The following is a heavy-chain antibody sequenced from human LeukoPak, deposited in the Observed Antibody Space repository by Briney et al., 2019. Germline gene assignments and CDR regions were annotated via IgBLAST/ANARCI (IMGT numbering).Heavy chain of an antibody. D-gene: IGHD3-10*01. V-gene: IGHV3-30*18. J-gene: IGHJ4*02. CDR3: AKGHRMVRGVPFDY. Sequence: GGSLRLSCAASGFTFNDFAMHWVRQAPGKGLEWVAVISFDGSNKYSPDSVKGRFTVSRDNSKNTLYLQMNSLRPEDTAVYYCAKGHRMVRGVPFDYWGQGTLVTVPS. CDR2: ISFDGSNK. CDR1: GFTFNDFA.